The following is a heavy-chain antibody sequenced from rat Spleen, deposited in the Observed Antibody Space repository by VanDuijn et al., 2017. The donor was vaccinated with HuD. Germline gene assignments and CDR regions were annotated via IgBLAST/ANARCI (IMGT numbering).Heavy chain of an antibody. J-gene: IGHJ2*01. CDR2: INTGGSNT. CDR1: GFTFSDYY. V-gene: IGHV5-25*01. Sequence: EVQLVESDGGLVQPGRSLKLSCAASGFTFSDYYMAWVRQAPTKGLEWVASINTGGSNTYYRDSVKGRFTISRDNAKSTLYLQMDSLRSEDTATYYCARELDQFDFWGQGVLVTVSS. CDR3: ARELDQFDF.